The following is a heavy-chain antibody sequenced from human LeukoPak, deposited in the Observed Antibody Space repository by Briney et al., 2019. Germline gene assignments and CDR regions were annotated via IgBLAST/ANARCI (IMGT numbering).Heavy chain of an antibody. V-gene: IGHV4-31*03. CDR3: AREQQLVDSFDI. D-gene: IGHD6-13*01. J-gene: IGHJ3*02. CDR1: GGSVSSGGYY. CDR2: IYYSGST. Sequence: SQTLSLTCTVSGGSVSSGGYYWSWIRQHPGKGLEWIGYIYYSGSTYYNPSLKSRVTTSVDTSKNQFSLKLSSVTAADTAVYYCAREQQLVDSFDIWGQGTMVTVSS.